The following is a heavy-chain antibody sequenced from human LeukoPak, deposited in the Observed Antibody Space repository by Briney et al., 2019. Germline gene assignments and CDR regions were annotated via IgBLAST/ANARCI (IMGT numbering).Heavy chain of an antibody. J-gene: IGHJ6*02. CDR2: ISSSGSTI. Sequence: NPGGSLRLSCAASGFTFSSYEMSWVRQAPGKGLEWVSYISSSGSTIYYADSVKGRFTISRDNAKNSLYLQMNSLRAEDTAVYYCARAQSFYYYGMDVWGQGTTVTVSS. CDR1: GFTFSSYE. D-gene: IGHD4-11*01. V-gene: IGHV3-48*03. CDR3: ARAQSFYYYGMDV.